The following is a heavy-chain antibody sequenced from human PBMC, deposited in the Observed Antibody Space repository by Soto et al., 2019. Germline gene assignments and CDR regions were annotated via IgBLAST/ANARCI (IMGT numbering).Heavy chain of an antibody. CDR3: VRDYRMTTIVGRGHAFDV. CDR2: ISDDGGSK. D-gene: IGHD1-26*01. Sequence: PGGSLRLSCAATGFRFSRYAMHWVRQAPGKGLEWLALISDDGGSKFYTKSLKGRLHISRDNVRDSLFLEMSGLRDDDTAVYFCVRDYRMTTIVGRGHAFDVWGQGTLVTVSS. V-gene: IGHV3-30*03. J-gene: IGHJ4*03. CDR1: GFRFSRYA.